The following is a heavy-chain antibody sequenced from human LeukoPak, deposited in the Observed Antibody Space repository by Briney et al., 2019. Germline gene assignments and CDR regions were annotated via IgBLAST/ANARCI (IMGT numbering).Heavy chain of an antibody. CDR2: ISAYNGNT. J-gene: IGHJ6*03. Sequence: ASVKVSCKASGYTFTSYGISWVRQAPGQGLEWMGWISAYNGNTSYAQKLQGRVTMTTDTSTSTAYMELRSLRSDDTAVYYCARLGKGHGSSWYNYYYYYYMDVWGKGTTVTISS. CDR1: GYTFTSYG. V-gene: IGHV1-18*01. D-gene: IGHD6-13*01. CDR3: ARLGKGHGSSWYNYYYYYYMDV.